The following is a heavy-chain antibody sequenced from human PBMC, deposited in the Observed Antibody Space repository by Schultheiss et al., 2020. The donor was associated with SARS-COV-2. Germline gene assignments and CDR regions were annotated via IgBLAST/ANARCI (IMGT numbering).Heavy chain of an antibody. J-gene: IGHJ1*01. Sequence: GGSLRLSCSASGFTFSSYAMHWVRQAPGKGLEYVSAISSNGGSTYYADSVKGRFTISRDNSKNTLYLQMNSLRAEDTAVYYCAKETSITIFGVVTPSAEYFQHWGQGTLVTVSS. CDR2: ISSNGGST. CDR1: GFTFSSYA. CDR3: AKETSITIFGVVTPSAEYFQH. V-gene: IGHV3-64*04. D-gene: IGHD3-3*01.